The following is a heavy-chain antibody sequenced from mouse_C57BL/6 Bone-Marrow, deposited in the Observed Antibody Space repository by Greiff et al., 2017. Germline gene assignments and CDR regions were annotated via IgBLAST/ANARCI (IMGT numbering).Heavy chain of an antibody. V-gene: IGHV5-6*01. CDR2: ISSGGSYT. Sequence: EVQRVESGGDLVKPGGSLKLSCAASGFTFSSYGMSWVRQTPDKRLEWVATISSGGSYTYYPDSVKGRFTISRDNAKNTLYLQMSSLKSEDTAMYYCARVRRYYAMDYWGQGTSVTVSS. J-gene: IGHJ4*01. CDR3: ARVRRYYAMDY. D-gene: IGHD2-14*01. CDR1: GFTFSSYG.